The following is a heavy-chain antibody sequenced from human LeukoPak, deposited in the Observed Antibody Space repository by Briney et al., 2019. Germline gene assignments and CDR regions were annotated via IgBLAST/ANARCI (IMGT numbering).Heavy chain of an antibody. D-gene: IGHD3-22*01. CDR2: ISGSGGST. CDR1: GFTFSSYA. J-gene: IGHJ5*02. V-gene: IGHV3-23*01. CDR3: AESLNCYDSSGYLS. Sequence: GGSLRLSCAASGFTFSSYAMSWVRQAPGKGLEWVSAISGSGGSTYYADSVKGRFTISRDNSKNTLYLQMNSLRAEDTAVYYCAESLNCYDSSGYLSWGQGTLVTVSS.